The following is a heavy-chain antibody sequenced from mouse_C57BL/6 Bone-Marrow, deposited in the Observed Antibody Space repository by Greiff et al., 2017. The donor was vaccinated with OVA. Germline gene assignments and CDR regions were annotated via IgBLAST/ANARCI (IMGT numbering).Heavy chain of an antibody. CDR1: GYTFTSSG. CDR3: ARWLKIFYYDYVDY. J-gene: IGHJ2*01. CDR2: IYPRSGNT. Sequence: QVQLQQSGAELARPGASVKLSCKASGYTFTSSGISWVKQRTGQGLEWIGEIYPRSGNTYYNEKFKGKATLTADKSSSTAYMELRSLTSEDSAVYFCARWLKIFYYDYVDYWGQGTTRTVSS. D-gene: IGHD2-4*01. V-gene: IGHV1-81*01.